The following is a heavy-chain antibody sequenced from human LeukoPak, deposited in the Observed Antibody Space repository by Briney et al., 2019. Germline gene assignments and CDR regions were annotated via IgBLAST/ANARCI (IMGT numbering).Heavy chain of an antibody. Sequence: ASVKVSCKPSGYTFTSYDINTVRQATGQGLEWMGWMNPNSGNTGYAQKFQGRVTMTRNTSISTAYMELSSLRSEDTAVYYCARGKTPARDWFDRWGQGAPVTVS. CDR2: MNPNSGNT. J-gene: IGHJ5*02. CDR1: GYTFTSYD. V-gene: IGHV1-8*01. CDR3: ARGKTPARDWFDR.